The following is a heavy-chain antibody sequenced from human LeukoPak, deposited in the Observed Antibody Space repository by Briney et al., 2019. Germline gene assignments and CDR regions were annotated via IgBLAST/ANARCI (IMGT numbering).Heavy chain of an antibody. Sequence: SVKVSCKASGGTFSSYAISWVRQAPGQGLEWMGGIIPIFGTANYAQKFQGRVTITADESTSTAYMELSSLRSEDTAVYYCAREVVTPILGYYFDYWGREPWSPSPQ. J-gene: IGHJ4*02. D-gene: IGHD4-23*01. CDR2: IIPIFGTA. CDR1: GGTFSSYA. V-gene: IGHV1-69*13. CDR3: AREVVTPILGYYFDY.